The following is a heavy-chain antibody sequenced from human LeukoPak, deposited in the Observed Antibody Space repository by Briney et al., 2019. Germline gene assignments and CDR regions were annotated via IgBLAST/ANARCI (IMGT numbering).Heavy chain of an antibody. V-gene: IGHV1-69*13. D-gene: IGHD3-9*01. Sequence: SVKVSCKASGGTFSSYAISWVRQAPGQGLEWMGGIIPIFGTANYAQKFQGRVTITADESTSTAYMELSSLRSEDTAVYYCVREPDLLRYLFDYWGQGTLVTVSS. CDR2: IIPIFGTA. J-gene: IGHJ4*02. CDR3: VREPDLLRYLFDY. CDR1: GGTFSSYA.